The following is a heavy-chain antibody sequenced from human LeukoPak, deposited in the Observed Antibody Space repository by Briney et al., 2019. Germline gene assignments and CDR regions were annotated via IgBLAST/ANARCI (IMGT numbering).Heavy chain of an antibody. Sequence: GRSLRLSCAASGFTFSSYPMHWVRQAPGKGLEWVAVISNDGSKKSYADSVKGRFTISRDNSKNTVGLQMNSLRAEDTAVYYCARVAGWVAREGFGYWGQGTLVTVSS. CDR3: ARVAGWVAREGFGY. D-gene: IGHD1-26*01. CDR1: GFTFSSYP. CDR2: ISNDGSKK. J-gene: IGHJ4*02. V-gene: IGHV3-30*01.